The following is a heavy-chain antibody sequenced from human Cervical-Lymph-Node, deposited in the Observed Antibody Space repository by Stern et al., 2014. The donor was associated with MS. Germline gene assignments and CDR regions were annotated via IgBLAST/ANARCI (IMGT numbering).Heavy chain of an antibody. CDR3: ARDSMIDTSMVRYYYGMDV. D-gene: IGHD5-18*01. Sequence: EVQLLESGGGLVKPGGSLRLSCAASGFTFSSYSMNWVRQAPGKGLEWVSSISSSSSYIYYADSLKGRFTISRDNAKNSLYLQMNSLRAEDTAVYYCARDSMIDTSMVRYYYGMDVWGQGTTVTVSS. V-gene: IGHV3-21*01. CDR2: ISSSSSYI. J-gene: IGHJ6*02. CDR1: GFTFSSYS.